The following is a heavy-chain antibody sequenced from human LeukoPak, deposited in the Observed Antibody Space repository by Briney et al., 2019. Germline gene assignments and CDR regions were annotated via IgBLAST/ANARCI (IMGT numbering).Heavy chain of an antibody. CDR1: GFTFSSYA. V-gene: IGHV3-23*01. CDR2: ISGSGGST. D-gene: IGHD4-17*01. J-gene: IGHJ4*02. CDR3: AKVVLISDYGDRNDY. Sequence: GGSLRLSCAASGFTFSSYAMSWVRQAPGKGLEWVSAISGSGGSTYYADSGKGRFTISRANAKNTLYLQMNSLRAEDTAVYYCAKVVLISDYGDRNDYWGQGTLVSVSS.